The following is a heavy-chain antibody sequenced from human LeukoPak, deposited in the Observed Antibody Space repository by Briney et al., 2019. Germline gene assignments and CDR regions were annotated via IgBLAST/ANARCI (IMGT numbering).Heavy chain of an antibody. V-gene: IGHV3-66*01. CDR3: ARSPRSALNYYYYGMDV. Sequence: PGGSLRLSCAASGFTFSSYWMSWVRQAPGKGLEWVSVIYSGGSTYYADSVKGRFTISRDNSKNTLYLQMNSLRAEDTAVYYCARSPRSALNYYYYGMDVWGQGTTVTVSS. CDR1: GFTFSSYW. J-gene: IGHJ6*02. CDR2: IYSGGST.